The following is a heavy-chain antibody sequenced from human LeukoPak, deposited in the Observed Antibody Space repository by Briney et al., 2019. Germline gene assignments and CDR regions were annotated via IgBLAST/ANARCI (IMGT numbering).Heavy chain of an antibody. D-gene: IGHD2-21*02. Sequence: GGSLRLSCAASGFSFSSVYMSWVRQAPGKGLEWVSSISSGTSFIYYADSVKGRFTISRDNAKNSLYLQMNSLRAEDTAVYYCARGTTALMDVWGKGTTVTVSS. CDR3: ARGTTALMDV. J-gene: IGHJ6*03. CDR2: ISSGTSFI. CDR1: GFSFSSVY. V-gene: IGHV3-21*01.